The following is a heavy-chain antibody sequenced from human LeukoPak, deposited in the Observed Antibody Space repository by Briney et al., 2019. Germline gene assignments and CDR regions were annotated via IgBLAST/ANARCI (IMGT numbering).Heavy chain of an antibody. CDR1: GYTFTGYY. CDR2: VNPNSGST. Sequence: ASVKVSCKASGYTFTGYYMHWVRQPPGQGLEWMGWVNPNSGSTNYAQKFQGRVTMTRDTSISTAYMELSRLRSDDTAVYYCAREWEGYCSSTSCSNNWFDPWGQGTLVTVSS. V-gene: IGHV1-2*02. CDR3: AREWEGYCSSTSCSNNWFDP. J-gene: IGHJ5*02. D-gene: IGHD2-2*01.